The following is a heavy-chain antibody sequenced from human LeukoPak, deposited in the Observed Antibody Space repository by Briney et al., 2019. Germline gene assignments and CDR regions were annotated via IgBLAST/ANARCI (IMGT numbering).Heavy chain of an antibody. D-gene: IGHD1-26*01. Sequence: PGGSLRLSCAASGFTFSSYWMHWVRRAPGKWLVWVWRINTDGSGTNYADSVKGRFTISRDNAKTTLYLQVNSLRAEDTAVYYCARDARGSYYGGYFDYWGQGTLVTVSS. J-gene: IGHJ4*02. V-gene: IGHV3-74*01. CDR2: INTDGSGT. CDR3: ARDARGSYYGGYFDY. CDR1: GFTFSSYW.